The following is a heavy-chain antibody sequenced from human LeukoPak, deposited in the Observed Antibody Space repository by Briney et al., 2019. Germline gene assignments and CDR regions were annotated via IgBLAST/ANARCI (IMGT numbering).Heavy chain of an antibody. CDR3: ARAVAGTYFDS. V-gene: IGHV3-23*01. CDR1: GFMFASYA. CDR2: ISGSGGSA. J-gene: IGHJ4*02. D-gene: IGHD6-19*01. Sequence: GGSLRLSCAAPGFMFASYAMSWVRQAPGKGLEWVSAISGSGGSAYYADSVKGRFTMSRDNSKNTASLQMNSLRAEDTAVYYCARAVAGTYFDSWGQGTLVTVSP.